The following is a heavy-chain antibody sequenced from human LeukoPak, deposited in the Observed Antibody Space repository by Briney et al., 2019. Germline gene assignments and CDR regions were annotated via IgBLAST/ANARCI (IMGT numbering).Heavy chain of an antibody. CDR3: ARDRKLERLDGLLH. D-gene: IGHD1-1*01. V-gene: IGHV3-30-3*01. Sequence: GGSLRLSCAASGFTFSSYAMSWVRQAPGKGLEWVAVISYDGSNKYYADSVKGRFTISRDNSKNTLYLQMNSLRAEDTAVYYCARDRKLERLDGLLHWGQGTLVTVSS. CDR2: ISYDGSNK. J-gene: IGHJ4*02. CDR1: GFTFSSYA.